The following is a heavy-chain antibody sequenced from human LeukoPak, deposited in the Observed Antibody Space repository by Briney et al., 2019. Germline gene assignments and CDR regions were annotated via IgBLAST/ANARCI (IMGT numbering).Heavy chain of an antibody. J-gene: IGHJ4*02. CDR1: GFTVSSHL. Sequence: GGSLTLYCAASGFTVSSHLMHWARPAPGKGLLWVSRIRDDGNSRSHADSVKGRFTISRDNAKNTLYLQMNSLRAEDTAVYYCARCYSSSGDLSSNYFDSWGQGTLVTVSS. D-gene: IGHD6-13*01. CDR3: ARCYSSSGDLSSNYFDS. V-gene: IGHV3-74*01. CDR2: IRDDGNSR.